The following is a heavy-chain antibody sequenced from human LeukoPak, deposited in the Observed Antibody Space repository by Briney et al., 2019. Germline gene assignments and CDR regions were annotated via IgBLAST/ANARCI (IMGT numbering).Heavy chain of an antibody. D-gene: IGHD4-23*01. CDR1: GYTFTSYG. CDR3: ARDPLGGGGRPSGY. Sequence: ASVKVSCKASGYTFTSYGISWVRQAPGQGLEWMGWISAYNSNTNYAQKFQGRVTMTSDTSTSTGYRELRSLRSAQSVAYYCARDPLGGGGRPSGYCRQGTLVTVSS. CDR2: ISAYNSNT. J-gene: IGHJ4*02. V-gene: IGHV1-18*01.